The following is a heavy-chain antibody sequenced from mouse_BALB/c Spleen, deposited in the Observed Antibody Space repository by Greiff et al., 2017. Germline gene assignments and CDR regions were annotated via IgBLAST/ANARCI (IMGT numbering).Heavy chain of an antibody. CDR3: ARSPYGYDEDWFAY. J-gene: IGHJ3*01. V-gene: IGHV5-17*02. CDR2: ISSGSSTI. CDR1: GFTFSSFG. D-gene: IGHD2-2*01. Sequence: EVQRVESGGGLVQPGGSRKLSCAASGFTFSSFGMHWVRQAPEKGLEWVAYISSGSSTIYYADTVKGRFTISRDNPKNTLFLQMTSLRSEDTAMYYCARSPYGYDEDWFAYWGQGTLVTVSA.